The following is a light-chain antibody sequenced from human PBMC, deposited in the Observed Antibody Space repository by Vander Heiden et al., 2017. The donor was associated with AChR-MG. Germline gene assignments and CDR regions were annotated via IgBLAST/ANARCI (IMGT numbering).Light chain of an antibody. V-gene: IGLV1-40*01. CDR1: SSNSGAGYD. CDR2: GNN. Sequence: QSVLTQPPSVSGAPAQRLTISCSGTSSNSGAGYDVHWYQQLPGRAPKILIFGNNNRPAGVPDRFSGSKSGASASLAITGLQLEDEADYYCQSYDRSLSVWVFGGGTKLTVL. J-gene: IGLJ3*02. CDR3: QSYDRSLSVWV.